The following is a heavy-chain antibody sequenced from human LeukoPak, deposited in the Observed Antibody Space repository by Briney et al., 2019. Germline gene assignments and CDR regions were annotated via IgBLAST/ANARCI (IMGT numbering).Heavy chain of an antibody. V-gene: IGHV3-30*01. CDR3: ARDRGFGAYYYYYCMDV. CDR1: GFTFSSYA. CDR2: ISYDGSNK. D-gene: IGHD3-3*01. Sequence: GGSLRLSCAASGFTFSSYAMHWVRQAPGKGLEWVAVISYDGSNKYYADSVKGRFTISRDNSKNTLYLQMNSLRAEDTAVYYCARDRGFGAYYYYYCMDVWGKGTTVTVSS. J-gene: IGHJ6*03.